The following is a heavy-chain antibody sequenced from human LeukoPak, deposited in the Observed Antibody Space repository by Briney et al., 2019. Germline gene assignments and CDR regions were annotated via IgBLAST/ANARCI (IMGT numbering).Heavy chain of an antibody. D-gene: IGHD4-17*01. CDR2: IRSKAYGGTT. Sequence: QPGGSLRLSCTASGFTFGDYAMSWVRQAPGKGLEWVGFIRSKAYGGTTEYAASVKGRFTISRDDSKSIAYLQMNSLKTEDTAVYYCTRGHGDYGFVFFDYWGQGTLVTVSS. J-gene: IGHJ4*02. CDR1: GFTFGDYA. CDR3: TRGHGDYGFVFFDY. V-gene: IGHV3-49*04.